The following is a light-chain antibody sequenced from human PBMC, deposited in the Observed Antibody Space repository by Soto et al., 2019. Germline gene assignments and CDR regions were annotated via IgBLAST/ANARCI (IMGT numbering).Light chain of an antibody. Sequence: EIVMTQSPATLSVSPGERATLSCRASQSISNNLAWYQHKPGQAPRLLIYGASTRATGIPAKFSGSGSGTEFTVTISSLQSEDFAVSYCQQYNGFPWTFGQGTKVEIK. CDR1: QSISNN. J-gene: IGKJ1*01. CDR3: QQYNGFPWT. V-gene: IGKV3-15*01. CDR2: GAS.